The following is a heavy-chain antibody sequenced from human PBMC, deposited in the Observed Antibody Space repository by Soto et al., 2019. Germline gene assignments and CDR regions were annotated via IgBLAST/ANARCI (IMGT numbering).Heavy chain of an antibody. Sequence: GGSLRLSCAASGFTFSSHWMSWVRQAPGKGLEWVANIKQDGSEKYYVDSVKGRFTISRDNAKNSLYLQMNSLRAEDTAVYYCARSPSRLNWFDPWGQGTLVTVSS. V-gene: IGHV3-7*01. CDR1: GFTFSSHW. CDR2: IKQDGSEK. D-gene: IGHD6-13*01. J-gene: IGHJ5*02. CDR3: ARSPSRLNWFDP.